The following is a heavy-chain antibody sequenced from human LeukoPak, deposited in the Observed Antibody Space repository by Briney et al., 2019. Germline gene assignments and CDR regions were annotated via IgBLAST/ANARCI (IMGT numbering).Heavy chain of an antibody. Sequence: ETLSLTCAVSGGSISSSNWWTWVRQAPGKGLEWVANIKQNGGERYYVDSVKGRFTISRDDAKNSLYLQMNSLRAEDTAVYYCARDSGKARSDYWGQGALVTVSS. J-gene: IGHJ4*02. CDR3: ARDSGKARSDY. CDR1: GGSISSSNW. D-gene: IGHD4-23*01. V-gene: IGHV3-7*03. CDR2: IKQNGGER.